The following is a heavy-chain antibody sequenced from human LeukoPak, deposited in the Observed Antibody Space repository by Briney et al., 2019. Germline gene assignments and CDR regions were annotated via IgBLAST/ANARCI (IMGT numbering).Heavy chain of an antibody. J-gene: IGHJ6*03. CDR2: IWYGGSNK. V-gene: IGHV3-30*02. Sequence: GGSLRLSCAASGFTFSSYGMHWVRQAPGKGLEWVAVIWYGGSNKYYADSVKGRFTISRDNSKNTLYLQMNSLRAEDTAVYYCAKDLGGSGYMDVWGKGTTVTVSS. CDR3: AKDLGGSGYMDV. D-gene: IGHD3-10*01. CDR1: GFTFSSYG.